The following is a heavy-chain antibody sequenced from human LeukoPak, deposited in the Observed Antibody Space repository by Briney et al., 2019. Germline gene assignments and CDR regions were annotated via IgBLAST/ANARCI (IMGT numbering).Heavy chain of an antibody. CDR3: AKDLVSGWPEGAFDI. D-gene: IGHD6-19*01. CDR1: GFTFSSYA. CDR2: ISYDGSNK. V-gene: IGHV3-30*04. Sequence: GRSLRLSCAASGFTFSSYAMHWVRQAPGKGLEWVAVISYDGSNKYYADSVKGRFTISRDNSKNTLYLQMNSLRAEDTAVYYCAKDLVSGWPEGAFDIWGQGTMVTVSS. J-gene: IGHJ3*02.